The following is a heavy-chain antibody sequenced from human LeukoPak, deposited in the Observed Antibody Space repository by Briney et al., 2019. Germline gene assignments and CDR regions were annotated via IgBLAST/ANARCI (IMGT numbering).Heavy chain of an antibody. CDR1: GYTFTGYY. CDR3: ARTLWELTDAFDI. D-gene: IGHD1-26*01. V-gene: IGHV1-18*04. J-gene: IGHJ3*02. CDR2: ISAYNGNT. Sequence: ASVKVSCKPSGYTFTGYYIHWVRQAPGQGLEWMGWISAYNGNTNYAQKLQGRVTMATDTSTSTAYMELRSLRSDDTAVYYCARTLWELTDAFDIWGQGTMVTVSS.